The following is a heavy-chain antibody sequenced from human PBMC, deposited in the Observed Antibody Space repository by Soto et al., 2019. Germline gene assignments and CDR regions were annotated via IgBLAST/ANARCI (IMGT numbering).Heavy chain of an antibody. J-gene: IGHJ4*02. CDR1: GGSISSGGYY. V-gene: IGHV4-31*03. CDR3: ARQVPSGYYFRLDY. D-gene: IGHD3-22*01. CDR2: MYYSGST. Sequence: QVQLQESGPGLVKPSQTLSLTCTVSGGSISSGGYYWSWIRQHPGKGLDCIGYMYYSGSTYYNPSPKSRVTISVDTSKNQFSLQLSSVTAADTAVYYCARQVPSGYYFRLDYWGQGTLVTVSS.